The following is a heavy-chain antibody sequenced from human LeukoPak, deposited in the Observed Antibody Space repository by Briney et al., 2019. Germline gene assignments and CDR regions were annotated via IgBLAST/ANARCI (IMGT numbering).Heavy chain of an antibody. V-gene: IGHV5-51*01. CDR2: IYPGDSDT. J-gene: IGHJ2*01. CDR1: GYSFTSYW. CDR3: ARRNYGDYQGFYWYFDL. Sequence: GESLKISCKGSGYSFTSYWIGWVCQMPGKGLEWMGIIYPGDSDTRYSPSFQGQVTISADKSISTAYLQWSSLKASDTAIYYCARRNYGDYQGFYWYFDLWGRGTLVTVSS. D-gene: IGHD4-17*01.